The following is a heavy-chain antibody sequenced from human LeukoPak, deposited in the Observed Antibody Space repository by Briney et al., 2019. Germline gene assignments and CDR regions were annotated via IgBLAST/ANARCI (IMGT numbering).Heavy chain of an antibody. CDR2: INHSGST. CDR1: GGSFSGYY. D-gene: IGHD4-17*01. Sequence: SETLPLTCAVYGGSFSGYYWSWIRQPPGKGLEWIGEINHSGSTNYNPSLKSRVTISVDTSKNQFSLKLSSVTAADTAVYYCARGDYGDYGLSKYPFDYWGQGTLVTVSS. CDR3: ARGDYGDYGLSKYPFDY. V-gene: IGHV4-34*01. J-gene: IGHJ4*02.